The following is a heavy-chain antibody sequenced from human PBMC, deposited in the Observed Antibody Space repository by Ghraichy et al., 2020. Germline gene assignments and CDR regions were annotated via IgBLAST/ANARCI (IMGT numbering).Heavy chain of an antibody. Sequence: GESLNISCAASGFTFSNAWMSWVRQAPGKGLECLGRIRSKADGGTTDYAATVKGRFFFSRDDSKDTLYLQMNSLKTEDTAVYYCTTLGLSDTWGQGTLVTVSS. CDR2: IRSKADGGTT. CDR1: GFTFSNAW. D-gene: IGHD2/OR15-2a*01. J-gene: IGHJ5*02. CDR3: TTLGLSDT. V-gene: IGHV3-15*01.